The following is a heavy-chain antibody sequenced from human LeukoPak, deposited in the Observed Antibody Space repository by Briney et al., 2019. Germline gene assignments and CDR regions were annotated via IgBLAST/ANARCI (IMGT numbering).Heavy chain of an antibody. CDR2: IYSGGST. J-gene: IGHJ4*02. V-gene: IGHV3-53*01. Sequence: GRSLRLSCAASGFTVSSNYMSWVRQAPGKGLEWVSVIYSGGSTYYADSVKGRFTISRDNAKNSLFLQMDSLTAADTGVYYCARDDSGPRNKYYYETTGFYSRPYCLDYWGQGALVTVSS. D-gene: IGHD3-22*01. CDR1: GFTVSSNY. CDR3: ARDDSGPRNKYYYETTGFYSRPYCLDY.